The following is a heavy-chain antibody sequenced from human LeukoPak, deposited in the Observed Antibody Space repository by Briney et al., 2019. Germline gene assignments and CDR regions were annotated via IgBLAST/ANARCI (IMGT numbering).Heavy chain of an antibody. CDR3: AREDTTLAPTSLDH. Sequence: GGSLRLSCAASGFTFSPYSMNWVRQAPGKGLEWASSISTGGDYMYYADSVRGRFTISRDNAKNSLYLQMDSLRVEDTALYYCAREDTTLAPTSLDHWGQGTLVTVSS. J-gene: IGHJ4*02. CDR1: GFTFSPYS. CDR2: ISTGGDYM. V-gene: IGHV3-21*01. D-gene: IGHD5-18*01.